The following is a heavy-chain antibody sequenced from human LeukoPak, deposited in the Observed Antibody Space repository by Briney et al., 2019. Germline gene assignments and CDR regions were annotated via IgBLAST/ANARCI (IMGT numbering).Heavy chain of an antibody. D-gene: IGHD6-13*01. J-gene: IGHJ4*02. Sequence: SETLSLTCAVYGGSFSGYYWSWIRQPPGKGLEWIGEINHSGSTNYNPSLKSRVTISVDTSKNQFSQKLSSVTAADTAVYYCARAPYSSSWYSICYFDYWGQGTLVTVSS. V-gene: IGHV4-34*01. CDR3: ARAPYSSSWYSICYFDY. CDR2: INHSGST. CDR1: GGSFSGYY.